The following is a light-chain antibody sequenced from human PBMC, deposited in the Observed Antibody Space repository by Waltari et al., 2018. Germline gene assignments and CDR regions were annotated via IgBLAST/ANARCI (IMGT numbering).Light chain of an antibody. Sequence: EIVLTQSPDTLSLSPGERATLSCRASQSVSRNFLAWYQQRPGQAPRLLIYGASSRATGIPDRFSGSGSGTDFTLTISSLEPEDVAVYYCLQYGSSPRTFGHGARVEIK. CDR3: LQYGSSPRT. CDR2: GAS. V-gene: IGKV3-20*01. J-gene: IGKJ1*01. CDR1: QSVSRNF.